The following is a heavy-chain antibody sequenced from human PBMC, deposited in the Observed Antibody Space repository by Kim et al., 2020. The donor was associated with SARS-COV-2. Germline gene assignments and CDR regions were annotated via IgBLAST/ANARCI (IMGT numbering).Heavy chain of an antibody. CDR2: ISYDGSNK. D-gene: IGHD3-9*01. V-gene: IGHV3-30-3*01. Sequence: GGSLRLSCAASGFTFSSYAMHWVRQAPGKGLEWVAVISYDGSNKYYADSVKGQFTISRDNSKNTLYLQMNSLRAEDTAVYYCARDLRYYDILTGYLHGLGKPRYYSYGRDVWGGGPTVPVLS. J-gene: IGHJ6*04. CDR1: GFTFSSYA. CDR3: ARDLRYYDILTGYLHGLGKPRYYSYGRDV.